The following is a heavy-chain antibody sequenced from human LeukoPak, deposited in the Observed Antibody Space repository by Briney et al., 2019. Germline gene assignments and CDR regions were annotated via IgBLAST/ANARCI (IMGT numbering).Heavy chain of an antibody. CDR3: ARSYGSGSYLDY. D-gene: IGHD3-10*01. CDR1: GGSISSGGYS. Sequence: SQTLSLTCAVSGGSISSGGYSWSWIRQPPGKSLEWIGYIYHSGSTYYNPSLKSRVTISVDRSKNQFSLKLSSVTAADTAVYYCARSYGSGSYLDYWGQGTLVTVSS. CDR2: IYHSGST. J-gene: IGHJ4*02. V-gene: IGHV4-30-2*01.